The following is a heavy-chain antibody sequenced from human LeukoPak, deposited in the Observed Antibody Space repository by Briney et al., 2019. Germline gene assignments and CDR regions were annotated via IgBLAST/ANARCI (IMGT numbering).Heavy chain of an antibody. Sequence: GGSLRLSCAASGFTFSSYSMNWVRQAPGKRLEWVSSISSSSSYIYYADSVKGRFTISRDNAKNSLYLQMNSLRAEDTAVYYCASSRDYSTSSYWGQGTLVTVSS. D-gene: IGHD6-6*01. V-gene: IGHV3-21*01. CDR3: ASSRDYSTSSY. CDR2: ISSSSSYI. J-gene: IGHJ4*02. CDR1: GFTFSSYS.